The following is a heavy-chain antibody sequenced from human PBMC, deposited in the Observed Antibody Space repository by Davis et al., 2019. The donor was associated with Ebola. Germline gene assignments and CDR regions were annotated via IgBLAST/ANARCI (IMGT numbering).Heavy chain of an antibody. J-gene: IGHJ3*02. CDR2: IYPGDSDT. CDR3: ASLRRTITGMDDAFDI. CDR1: GYTFTTYW. D-gene: IGHD2-8*02. V-gene: IGHV5-51*01. Sequence: PGGSLRLSCKASGYTFTTYWIAWVRQMPGKGLAWMGIIYPGDSDTRYSPSFPGHVTISADKSIKTAFLQWSSLKASDTAMYYCASLRRTITGMDDAFDIWGQGTMVTVSS.